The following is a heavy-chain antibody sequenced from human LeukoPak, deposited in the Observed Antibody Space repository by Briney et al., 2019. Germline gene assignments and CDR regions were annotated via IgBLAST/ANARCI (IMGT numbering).Heavy chain of an antibody. Sequence: SETLSLTCTVSGGSISSYYWSWIRQPPGKGLEWIGYIYYSGSTNYKPSLKSRVTISVETSKNQFSLKLSSVTAADTAVYYCARSYGSGRILGYWGQGTLVTVSS. CDR3: ARSYGSGRILGY. J-gene: IGHJ4*02. CDR2: IYYSGST. CDR1: GGSISSYY. D-gene: IGHD3-10*01. V-gene: IGHV4-59*12.